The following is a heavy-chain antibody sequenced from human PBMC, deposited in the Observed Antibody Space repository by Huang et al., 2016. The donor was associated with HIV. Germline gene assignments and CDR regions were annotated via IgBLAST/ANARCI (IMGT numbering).Heavy chain of an antibody. CDR2: ISKDGSNK. V-gene: IGHV3-30-3*01. Sequence: QVQLVESGGGVVQPGRSLRLSCAASGFPFNNHAMHWVRQAPGKGRDWVSFISKDGSNKYYADSVKGRFTISRDSSKSTLFLHMTSLRTEDTAVYYCARAKDTWDAYDIWGQGTMVIVSS. CDR3: ARAKDTWDAYDI. J-gene: IGHJ3*02. CDR1: GFPFNNHA. D-gene: IGHD5-18*01.